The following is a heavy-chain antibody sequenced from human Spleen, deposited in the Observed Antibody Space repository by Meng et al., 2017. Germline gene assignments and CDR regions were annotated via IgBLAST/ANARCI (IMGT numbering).Heavy chain of an antibody. CDR2: ISSDGSSK. CDR3: ARDQDSSGWYGSGLDS. J-gene: IGHJ4*02. CDR1: GFIFSSYW. Sequence: GESLKISCAASGFIFSSYWMSWVRQAPGKGLEWVAAISSDGSSKYYGDSVKGRFTIYRDNSKNTVYVQMGSLRTEDTAVYYCARDQDSSGWYGSGLDSWGQGTLVTVSS. V-gene: IGHV3-30*03. D-gene: IGHD6-19*01.